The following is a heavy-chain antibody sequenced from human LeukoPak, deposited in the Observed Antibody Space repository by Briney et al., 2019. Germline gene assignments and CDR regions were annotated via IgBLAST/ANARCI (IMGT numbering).Heavy chain of an antibody. J-gene: IGHJ5*02. D-gene: IGHD1-26*01. CDR2: IYYSGST. Sequence: SETLSLTCTVSGGXISSYYCSWIRQPPGEGLEWIGYIYYSGSTNYNPSLKSRVTISVDTSKNQFSLKLSSVTAADTAVYYCARGSYSNWFDPWGQGTLVTVSS. CDR3: ARGSYSNWFDP. CDR1: GGXISSYY. V-gene: IGHV4-59*08.